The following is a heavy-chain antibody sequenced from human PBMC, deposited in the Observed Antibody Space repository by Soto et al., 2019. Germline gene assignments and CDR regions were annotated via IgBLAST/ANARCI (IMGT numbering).Heavy chain of an antibody. CDR3: AREGEFYYGMDV. CDR2: INPNSGGT. V-gene: IGHV1-2*02. CDR1: GYTFTGYY. J-gene: IGHJ6*02. Sequence: ASVKVSCKASGYTFTGYYIHWVRQAPGQGLEWMGWINPNSGGTNYAQKFQGRVTMTRDTSISTAYMELSRLRSDDTAVYYCAREGEFYYGMDVWGHGTTITVSS. D-gene: IGHD3-16*01.